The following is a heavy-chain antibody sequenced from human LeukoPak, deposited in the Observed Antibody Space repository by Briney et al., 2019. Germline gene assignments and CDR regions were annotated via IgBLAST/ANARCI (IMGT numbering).Heavy chain of an antibody. Sequence: GGSLRLSCAASGFTFSSYGMHWARQAPGKGLEWVSVIYSGGSTYYADSVKGRFTISRDNSKNTLYLQMNSLRAEDTAVYYCASKSGSYYWDYYYYYMDVWGKGTTVTISS. CDR1: GFTFSSYG. V-gene: IGHV3-66*01. J-gene: IGHJ6*03. CDR2: IYSGGST. CDR3: ASKSGSYYWDYYYYYMDV. D-gene: IGHD1-26*01.